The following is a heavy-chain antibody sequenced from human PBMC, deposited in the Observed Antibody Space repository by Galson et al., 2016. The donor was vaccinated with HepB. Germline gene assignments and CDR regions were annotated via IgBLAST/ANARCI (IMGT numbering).Heavy chain of an antibody. CDR1: GFTFHNYA. CDR2: ISGDGGGA. D-gene: IGHD3-9*01. CDR3: AKDHNILTNYYREGGFLYYGMDV. Sequence: SLRLSCASSGFTFHNYAMHWVRQRPGKGLEWVSLISGDGGGADYADSVKGRFTISRDNSKSSLYLQMNSLRTEDTALYYCAKDHNILTNYYREGGFLYYGMDVWGQGTTVTVSS. J-gene: IGHJ6*02. V-gene: IGHV3-43*02.